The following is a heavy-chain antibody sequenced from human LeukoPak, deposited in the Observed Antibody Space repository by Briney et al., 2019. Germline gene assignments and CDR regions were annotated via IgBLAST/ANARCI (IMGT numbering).Heavy chain of an antibody. D-gene: IGHD2-21*02. CDR1: GDFITAYY. V-gene: IGHV4-59*01. J-gene: IGHJ4*02. CDR2: VYYSGST. Sequence: KSSETLSLTCTVSGDFITAYYWSWIRQPPGKGLEWIGYVYYSGSTEYNPSLRSRVTISLEMSKRQFSLNLTSVTAADTAVYYCASNTATVFDYWGQGALVTVSS. CDR3: ASNTATVFDY.